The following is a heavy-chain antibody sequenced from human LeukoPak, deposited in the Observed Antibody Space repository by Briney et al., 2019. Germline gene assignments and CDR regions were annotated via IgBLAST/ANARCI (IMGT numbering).Heavy chain of an antibody. CDR3: ARDLLNDEGSSYFFDQ. D-gene: IGHD2-2*01. V-gene: IGHV3-48*04. Sequence: GGSLRLSCAASGFTFSSYSMNWVHQAPGKGLEWVSYISKSSDRIYHADSVKGRFTISRDNAKNSLYLQMDSLRAEDTAVYYCARDLLNDEGSSYFFDQWGQGTLVTVSS. CDR1: GFTFSSYS. J-gene: IGHJ4*02. CDR2: ISKSSDRI.